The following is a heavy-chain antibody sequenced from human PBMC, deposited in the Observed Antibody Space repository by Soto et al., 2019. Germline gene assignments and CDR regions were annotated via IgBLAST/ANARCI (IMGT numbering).Heavy chain of an antibody. CDR1: GYSFTSSW. CDR3: ARPYSSSSTYYFDY. D-gene: IGHD6-6*01. Sequence: GESLKISCKVSGYSFTSSWIGWVRQMPGKGLEWMGIIYPGDSDTRYSPSFQGQVTISADKSISTVYLQWSSLKASDTAVYYCARPYSSSSTYYFDYWGQGTLVTSPQ. V-gene: IGHV5-51*01. J-gene: IGHJ4*02. CDR2: IYPGDSDT.